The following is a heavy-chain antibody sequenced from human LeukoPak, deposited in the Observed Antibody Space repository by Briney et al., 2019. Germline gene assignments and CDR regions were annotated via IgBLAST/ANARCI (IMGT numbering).Heavy chain of an antibody. CDR2: ISSSSSYI. D-gene: IGHD6-25*01. V-gene: IGHV3-21*01. CDR1: GFTFSSYS. CDR3: ARETATGAFDI. J-gene: IGHJ3*02. Sequence: GGSLRLSRAASGFTFSSYSMNWVRQAPGKGLEWVSSISSSSSYIYYADSVKGRFTISRDNAKNSLYLQMNSLRAEDTAVYYCARETATGAFDIWGQGTMVTVSS.